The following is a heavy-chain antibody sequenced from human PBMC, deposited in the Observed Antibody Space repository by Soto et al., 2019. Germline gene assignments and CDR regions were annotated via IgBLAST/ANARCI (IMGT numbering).Heavy chain of an antibody. V-gene: IGHV1-8*01. J-gene: IGHJ6*02. CDR3: ARGNPFNYAGFDV. CDR1: GYTFSDFD. CDR2: MNATSGDT. Sequence: QAHLAQSGAEVNRPGASVKVSCKASGYTFSDFDIYCLRQASGQGPEWMGWMNATSGDTFFAQRYKGKFNMTWDTSLSTADMEVGSLTSDDTAIYYCARGNPFNYAGFDVWGQGTTVAVSS. D-gene: IGHD3-16*01.